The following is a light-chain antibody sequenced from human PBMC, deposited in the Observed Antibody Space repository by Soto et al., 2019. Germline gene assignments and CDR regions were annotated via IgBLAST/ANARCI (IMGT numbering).Light chain of an antibody. V-gene: IGKV3-20*01. CDR2: GAS. Sequence: VLTQSPGTLSLSPVERATLSVRASQSVTIRLAWYQQRPGQSPRLLISGASNRASGVPYRFSGRGSATDFTLTISRLEPEDFAMYYCQQYGSSPITFGQGTRLEIK. CDR3: QQYGSSPIT. CDR1: QSVTIR. J-gene: IGKJ5*01.